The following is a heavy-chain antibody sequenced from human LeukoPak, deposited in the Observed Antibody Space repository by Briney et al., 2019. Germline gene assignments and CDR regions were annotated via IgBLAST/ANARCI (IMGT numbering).Heavy chain of an antibody. CDR3: ARGMRYQLFNYGMDV. CDR1: GGSFSGYY. D-gene: IGHD2-2*01. V-gene: IGHV4-34*01. Sequence: SETLSLTCAVYGGSFSGYYWSWIRQPPGKGLEWIGEISHSGSTNYNPSLKSRVTISVDTSKNQFSLKLSSVTAADTAVYYCARGMRYQLFNYGMDVWGQGTTVTVSS. CDR2: ISHSGST. J-gene: IGHJ6*02.